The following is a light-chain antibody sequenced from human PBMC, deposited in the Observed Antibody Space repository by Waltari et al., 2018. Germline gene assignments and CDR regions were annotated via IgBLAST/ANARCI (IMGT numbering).Light chain of an antibody. J-gene: IGKJ1*01. CDR3: QKYVNLPAT. V-gene: IGKV3-20*01. Sequence: LSPGERATLSCRASQSVGRYLAWYQQKPGQAPRLLIYDASTRATGIPDRFSGSGSGTDFSLTISRLESEDFAVYYCQKYVNLPATFGQGTKVEIK. CDR2: DAS. CDR1: QSVGRY.